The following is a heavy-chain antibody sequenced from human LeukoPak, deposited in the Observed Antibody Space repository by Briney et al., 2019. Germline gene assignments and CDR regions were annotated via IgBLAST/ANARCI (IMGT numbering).Heavy chain of an antibody. Sequence: SETLSLTCTVSGASINIYTYYWGWIRQPPGKRLEWIGSIYYSGSPYYNPSLKSRVTISVDTSNNQFSLKLSSVTAADTAVYYCARKPIVSSSWYYFDYWGQGTLVTVSS. CDR1: GASINIYTYY. CDR2: IYYSGSP. V-gene: IGHV4-39*07. D-gene: IGHD6-13*01. CDR3: ARKPIVSSSWYYFDY. J-gene: IGHJ4*02.